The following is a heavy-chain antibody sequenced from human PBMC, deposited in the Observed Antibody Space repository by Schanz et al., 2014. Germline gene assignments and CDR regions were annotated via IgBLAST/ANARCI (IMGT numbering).Heavy chain of an antibody. J-gene: IGHJ3*02. V-gene: IGHV1-8*01. CDR2: MNPNSANT. Sequence: QVQLVQSGAEVKKPGASVKVSCKASGYTFTSYDINWVRQATGQGLEWMGWMNPNSANTGFAQKFQGRVSMTRNTSISTAYMELSSLRSDDTAVYYCARGNWGSGGAAFDIWGQGTMVSVSS. CDR3: ARGNWGSGGAAFDI. D-gene: IGHD7-27*01. CDR1: GYTFTSYD.